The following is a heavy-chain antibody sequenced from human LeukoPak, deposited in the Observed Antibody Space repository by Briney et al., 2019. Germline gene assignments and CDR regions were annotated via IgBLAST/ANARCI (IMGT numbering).Heavy chain of an antibody. Sequence: ASVKDSCKASRYTFSGYGFSWVRPAPGQGVEWMGCISAYRGNTKYAQKYQARVTLTTDTSTSTAYMELRSLRSDDTAVYYCARGGGSYGGYSLWLGYWGQGTLVTVS. CDR1: RYTFSGYG. D-gene: IGHD4-17*01. CDR3: ARGGGSYGGYSLWLGY. CDR2: ISAYRGNT. J-gene: IGHJ4*02. V-gene: IGHV1-18*01.